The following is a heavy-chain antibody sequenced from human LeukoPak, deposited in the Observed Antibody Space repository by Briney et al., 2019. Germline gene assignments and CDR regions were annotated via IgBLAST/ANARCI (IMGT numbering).Heavy chain of an antibody. CDR1: GDSVASGGYY. V-gene: IGHV4-61*08. J-gene: IGHJ5*02. CDR2: IYYSVST. Sequence: SETLSLTCTVSGDSVASGGYYWNWIRQPPGKGLEWIGYIYYSVSTNYNPSLKSRVTISVDTSENQLSLKLTSVTAADTAIYYCARGGRGGNWFDPWGQGTLVTVSS. CDR3: ARGGRGGNWFDP. D-gene: IGHD3-10*01.